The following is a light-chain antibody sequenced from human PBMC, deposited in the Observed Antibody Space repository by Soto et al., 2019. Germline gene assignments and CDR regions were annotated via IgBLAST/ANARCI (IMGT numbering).Light chain of an antibody. V-gene: IGKV3-20*01. CDR1: QFLSSY. CDR2: DAS. CDR3: QPYGSSIT. Sequence: EVVLNQSAVTPSLSQGERPSLSFRASQFLSSYLAWYQQIPGQPPRLLICDASSRATGIPDRFSGSGSGTDFTLTISRLEPEDFAVYYCQPYGSSITFGQGTRLEI. J-gene: IGKJ5*01.